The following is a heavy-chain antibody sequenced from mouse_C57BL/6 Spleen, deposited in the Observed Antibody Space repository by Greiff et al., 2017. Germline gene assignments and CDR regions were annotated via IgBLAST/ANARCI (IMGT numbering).Heavy chain of an antibody. V-gene: IGHV1-82*01. CDR2: IYPGDGDT. J-gene: IGHJ2*01. CDR1: GYAFSSSW. Sequence: QVQLQQSGPELVKPGASVKISCKASGYAFSSSWMNWVKQRPGKGLEWIGRIYPGDGDTNYNGKFKGKATLPADKSSSTVYRQHVSLTSEDSSVYFCARSEYFDYWGQGTTLTVSS. CDR3: ARSEYFDY.